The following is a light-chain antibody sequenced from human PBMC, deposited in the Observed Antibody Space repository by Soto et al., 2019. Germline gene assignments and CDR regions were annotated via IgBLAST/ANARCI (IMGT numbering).Light chain of an antibody. CDR3: QQSYGTPIT. V-gene: IGKV1-39*01. CDR1: QSISRY. CDR2: GAS. J-gene: IGKJ5*01. Sequence: IQMSQSPYSQSGSVGDRVTITSRASQSISRYLKWYQQKPGKAPNLLIYGASSLQSEVPSRFSGSGSGTDFTLTITSLQPEDFATYYCQQSYGTPITFGQGTRLEIK.